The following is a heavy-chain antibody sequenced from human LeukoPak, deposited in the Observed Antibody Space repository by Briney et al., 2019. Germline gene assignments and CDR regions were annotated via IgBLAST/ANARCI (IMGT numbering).Heavy chain of an antibody. Sequence: SETLSLTCTVSGGSISSSRDYWGWIRQPPGKGLEGIGSIYYSGSTYYNPSLKSRVTISVDTSKNQFSLKLSSVTAADTAVYYCARHVEIAVAGPIDYWGQGTLVTVSS. CDR3: ARHVEIAVAGPIDY. V-gene: IGHV4-39*01. CDR2: IYYSGST. CDR1: GGSISSSRDY. D-gene: IGHD6-19*01. J-gene: IGHJ4*02.